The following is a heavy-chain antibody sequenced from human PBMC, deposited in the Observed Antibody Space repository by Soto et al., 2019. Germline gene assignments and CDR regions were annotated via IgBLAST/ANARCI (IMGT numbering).Heavy chain of an antibody. J-gene: IGHJ4*02. CDR3: TTGIAEAGTFDY. CDR1: GFTFSNAW. Sequence: GGSLRLSCAASGFTFSNAWMSWVRQAPGKGLEWVGRIKSKTDGGTTDYAAPVKGRFTISRDDSKNTLYLQMNSLKTEDTAVYYCTTGIAEAGTFDYWGQGTLVTVSS. D-gene: IGHD6-13*01. CDR2: IKSKTDGGTT. V-gene: IGHV3-15*01.